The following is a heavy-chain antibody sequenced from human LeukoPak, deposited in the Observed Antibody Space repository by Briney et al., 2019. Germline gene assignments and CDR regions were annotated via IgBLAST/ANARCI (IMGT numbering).Heavy chain of an antibody. D-gene: IGHD3-10*01. CDR2: IYYSGST. V-gene: IGHV4-39*07. J-gene: IGHJ3*02. Sequence: SETLSLTCTVSCGSISSYYWGWIRQPPGKRLEWIGSIYYSGSTYYNPSLKSRVTISVDTSKNQFSLKLSYVTAADTAVYYCARPSLGFPDTFDIWGQGTMVTVSS. CDR1: CGSISSYY. CDR3: ARPSLGFPDTFDI.